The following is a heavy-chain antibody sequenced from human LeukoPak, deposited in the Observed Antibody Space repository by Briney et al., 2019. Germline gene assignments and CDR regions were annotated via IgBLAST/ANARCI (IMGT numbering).Heavy chain of an antibody. V-gene: IGHV1-46*01. D-gene: IGHD7-27*01. CDR3: ARDPEANWAFFDH. CDR2: INPSGGST. CDR1: GYTFASYY. J-gene: IGHJ4*02. Sequence: ASVKVSCKAPGYTFASYYIHWVRQAPGQGLEWMGVINPSGGSTTYAQNFKDRVTMTRDTSTSTVYMEVSSLRSADTALYYCARDPEANWAFFDHWGQGTLVTVSA.